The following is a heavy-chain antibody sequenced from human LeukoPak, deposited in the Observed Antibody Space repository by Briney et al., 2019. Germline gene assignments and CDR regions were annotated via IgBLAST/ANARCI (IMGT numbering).Heavy chain of an antibody. CDR1: GFTLSTYA. CDR2: ISSSGGST. V-gene: IGHV3-23*01. J-gene: IGHJ3*02. D-gene: IGHD1-26*01. Sequence: PGGSLRLSCAASGFTLSTYAMNWVRQAPGKGLEWVSAISSSGGSTYYAGSVRGRFTFSRDNSKNTLYLQMNSLRAEDTAVYYCAKGLGEGAFDIWGQGTRVTVSS. CDR3: AKGLGEGAFDI.